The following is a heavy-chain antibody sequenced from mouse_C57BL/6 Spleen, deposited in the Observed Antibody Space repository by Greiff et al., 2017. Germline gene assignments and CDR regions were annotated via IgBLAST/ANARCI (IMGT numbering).Heavy chain of an antibody. V-gene: IGHV1-82*01. CDR2: IYPGDGDT. D-gene: IGHD1-1*01. CDR1: GYAFSSSW. CDR3: ASGSNGYYAMDY. Sequence: QVQLQQSGPELVKPGTSVKISCKASGYAFSSSWMNWVKQRPGKGLEWIGRIYPGDGDTNYNGKFKGKATLTADKSSSTAYMQLSSLTSEDSAVYFCASGSNGYYAMDYWGQGTSVTVSS. J-gene: IGHJ4*01.